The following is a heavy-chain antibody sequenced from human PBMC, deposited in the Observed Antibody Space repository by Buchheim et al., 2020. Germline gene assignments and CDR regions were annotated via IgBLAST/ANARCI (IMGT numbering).Heavy chain of an antibody. V-gene: IGHV1-46*01. CDR2: INPSGAGT. CDR3: ARDRGAAAGTSPGY. Sequence: QVQLVQSGAEVKKPGASVKVSCKASGYTFTSYYVHWVRQAPGQGLEWMGIINPSGAGTSYSQKFQGRVTMTRDTSTSTAYMELSSLRSGDTAVYYCARDRGAAAGTSPGYWGQGTL. CDR1: GYTFTSYY. D-gene: IGHD6-13*01. J-gene: IGHJ4*02.